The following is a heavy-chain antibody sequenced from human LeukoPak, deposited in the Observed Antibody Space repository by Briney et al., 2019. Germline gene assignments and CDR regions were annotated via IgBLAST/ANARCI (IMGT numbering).Heavy chain of an antibody. Sequence: AGGSLRLSCTVSGFTVSSKSMSWVRQAPGKGLEWVSFIYSGGNTHYSDSVKGRFTISRDNSKNTLYLQMNSLRAEDTAVYYCARRAGEYSHPYDYWGQGTLVTVSS. CDR2: IYSGGNT. J-gene: IGHJ4*02. V-gene: IGHV3-53*01. CDR3: ARRAGEYSHPYDY. CDR1: GFTVSSKS. D-gene: IGHD4-17*01.